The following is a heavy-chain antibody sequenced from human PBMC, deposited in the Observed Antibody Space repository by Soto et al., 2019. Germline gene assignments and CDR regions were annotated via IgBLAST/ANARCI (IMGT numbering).Heavy chain of an antibody. V-gene: IGHV3-30-3*01. Sequence: GGSLRLSCAASGFTFSSYAMHWVRQAPGKGLEWVAVISYDGSNKYYADSVKGRFTISRDNSKNTLYLQMNSLRAEDTAVYYCARDRYSSGDDAFDIWSQGTMVSVSS. CDR3: ARDRYSSGDDAFDI. J-gene: IGHJ3*02. D-gene: IGHD6-19*01. CDR1: GFTFSSYA. CDR2: ISYDGSNK.